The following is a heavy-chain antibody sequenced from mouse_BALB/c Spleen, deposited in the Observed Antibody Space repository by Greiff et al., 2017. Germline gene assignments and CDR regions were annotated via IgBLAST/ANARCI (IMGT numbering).Heavy chain of an antibody. CDR3: DAGRRRWDLDY. CDR2: IDPENGDT. Sequence: EVQLVESGAGLVRSGASLKFSCTASGFNFNDYDMPWVQQRPEQGLEWIGWIDPENGDTEYAPKFQGKATMTADTTSNTAYLQLSRLTSEDTAVYCCDAGRRRWDLDYWGQGTSVTVSS. J-gene: IGHJ4*01. CDR1: GFNFNDYD. D-gene: IGHD1-1*01. V-gene: IGHV14-4*02.